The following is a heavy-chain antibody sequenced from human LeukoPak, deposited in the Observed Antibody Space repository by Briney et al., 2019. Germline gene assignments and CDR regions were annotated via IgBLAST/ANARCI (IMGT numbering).Heavy chain of an antibody. Sequence: GASVKVSCKASGYTFTGYYMHWVRQAPGQVLEWMGWINPNSGGTNYAQKFQGWVTMTRDTSISTAYMELSRLRSDDTAVYYCARGYCSSTSCLKQLVYSFDYWGQGTLVTVSS. CDR2: INPNSGGT. D-gene: IGHD2-2*01. V-gene: IGHV1-2*04. CDR3: ARGYCSSTSCLKQLVYSFDY. J-gene: IGHJ4*02. CDR1: GYTFTGYY.